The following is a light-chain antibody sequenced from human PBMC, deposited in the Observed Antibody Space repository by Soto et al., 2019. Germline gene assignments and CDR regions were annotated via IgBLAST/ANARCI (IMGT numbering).Light chain of an antibody. V-gene: IGKV3-15*01. CDR3: QRYNNWPLT. CDR1: QGIGST. CDR2: DAS. J-gene: IGKJ4*01. Sequence: ESVLTQSPGTLSLSPGEGATLSCRASQGIGSTLAWYQHKPGQTPRLLIYDASTRATGVPARFSGSGSGTEFTLTINSLQSEDFAVYYCQRYNNWPLTFGGGTKVESK.